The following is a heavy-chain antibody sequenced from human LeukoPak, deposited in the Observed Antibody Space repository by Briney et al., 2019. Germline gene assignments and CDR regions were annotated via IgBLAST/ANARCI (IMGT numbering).Heavy chain of an antibody. J-gene: IGHJ3*01. CDR2: MSGNGGVK. CDR3: AKDPTAVLASFDL. CDR1: GFTFSTYA. Sequence: PGGSLRLSCVGSGFTFSTYAMSWVRQPAGKGPQWVAGMSGNGGVKYYADFVKGRFAISRDNSKNTLFLQMNTLRAEDTAIYYCAKDPTAVLASFDLWGQETLVTVSS. D-gene: IGHD2-8*02. V-gene: IGHV3-23*01.